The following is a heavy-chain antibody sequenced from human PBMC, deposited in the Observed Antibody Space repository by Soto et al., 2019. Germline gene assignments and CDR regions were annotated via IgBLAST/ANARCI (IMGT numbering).Heavy chain of an antibody. CDR2: INHTGST. CDR1: GGSLNGYY. J-gene: IGHJ4*02. V-gene: IGHV4-34*01. CDR3: ARSSAYTFGSKAYYFEY. Sequence: SETLSLTCAVYGGSLNGYYWIWIRPPPGKGLEWIEEINHTGSTNYNPSLKSRVTISVDTSKNQFSLRLTSVTAADTAVYYCARSSAYTFGSKAYYFEYWGQGTPVTVS. D-gene: IGHD5-18*01.